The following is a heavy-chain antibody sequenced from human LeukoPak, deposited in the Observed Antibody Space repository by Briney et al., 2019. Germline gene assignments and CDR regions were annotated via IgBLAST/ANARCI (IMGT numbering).Heavy chain of an antibody. J-gene: IGHJ4*02. D-gene: IGHD4-23*01. V-gene: IGHV4-31*02. CDR2: IYHSGST. CDR3: VRGSTVVTPAYFDY. Sequence: SETLSLTCTVSGGSISGGGDYWSWIRQLPGKGLEWIGYIYHSGSTYYNPSLKSRVSISVDKSMNQFSLRLTSVTAADTAVYYCVRGSTVVTPAYFDYWGQGVQVTVSS. CDR1: GGSISGGGDY.